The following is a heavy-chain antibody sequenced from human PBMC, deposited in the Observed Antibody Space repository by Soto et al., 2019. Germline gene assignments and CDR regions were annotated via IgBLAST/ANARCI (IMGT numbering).Heavy chain of an antibody. J-gene: IGHJ5*02. CDR3: ARSRDCSGGSCSSFYNNWFDP. Sequence: SVKVSCKASGGTFSSYAISWVRQAPGQGLEWMGGIIPIFGTANYAQKFQGRVTITADESTSTAYMELSSLRSEDTAVYYCARSRDCSGGSCSSFYNNWFDPWGQGTLVTVSS. CDR2: IIPIFGTA. CDR1: GGTFSSYA. D-gene: IGHD2-15*01. V-gene: IGHV1-69*13.